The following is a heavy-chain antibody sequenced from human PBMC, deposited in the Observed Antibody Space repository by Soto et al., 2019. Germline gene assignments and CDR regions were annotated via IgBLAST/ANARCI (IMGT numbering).Heavy chain of an antibody. D-gene: IGHD5-12*01. CDR3: ARWLGYGPHFDY. V-gene: IGHV4-59*08. CDR2: IYYSGST. Sequence: SETLSITCTVSGGSISSYYWSWIRQPPGKGLEWIGYIYYSGSTNYNPSLKSRVTISVDTSKNQFSLKLSSVTAADTAVYYCARWLGYGPHFDYWGQGTLVTVSS. CDR1: GGSISSYY. J-gene: IGHJ4*02.